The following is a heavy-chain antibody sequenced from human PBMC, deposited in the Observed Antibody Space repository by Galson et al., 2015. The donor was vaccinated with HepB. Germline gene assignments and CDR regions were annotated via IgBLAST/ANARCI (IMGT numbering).Heavy chain of an antibody. CDR3: TTDVYYSTYWSWLDP. V-gene: IGHV3-15*01. J-gene: IGHJ5*02. Sequence: SLRLSCAASRFPFNNAWMTWVRQAPGMGLEWVGRIKSKTDGETTDYAALVKGRFTISRDDSKNRLYLQMNSLKTEDTAVYYCTTDVYYSTYWSWLDPWGQGTLVTVSS. D-gene: IGHD2-8*02. CDR1: RFPFNNAW. CDR2: IKSKTDGETT.